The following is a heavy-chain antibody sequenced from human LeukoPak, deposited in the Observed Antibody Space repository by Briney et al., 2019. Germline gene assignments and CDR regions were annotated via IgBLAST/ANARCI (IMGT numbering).Heavy chain of an antibody. V-gene: IGHV1-2*02. CDR2: INPNSGGT. J-gene: IGHJ4*02. CDR1: GYTFTGYY. Sequence: ASVKVSCKASGYTFTGYYMHWVRQAPGQGLEWMGWINPNSGGTNYAQKFQGRVTMTRDTSISTAYMELSRLRSDDTAVYYCARVPGYSGYDSYSTDDYWGQGTLVTVSS. CDR3: ARVPGYSGYDSYSTDDY. D-gene: IGHD5-12*01.